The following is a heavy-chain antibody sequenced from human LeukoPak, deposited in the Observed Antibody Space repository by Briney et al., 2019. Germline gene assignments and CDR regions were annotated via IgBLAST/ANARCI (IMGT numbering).Heavy chain of an antibody. CDR1: GFTVSSNY. CDR2: IYSGGST. CDR3: ARDHYDILTLPDHAYYGMDV. J-gene: IGHJ6*02. V-gene: IGHV3-66*01. Sequence: PGGSLRLSCAASGFTVSSNYMSWVRQAPGKGLEWVSVIYSGGSTYYADPVKGRFTISRDNSKNTLYLQMNSLRAEDTAVYYCARDHYDILTLPDHAYYGMDVWGQGTTVTVSS. D-gene: IGHD3-9*01.